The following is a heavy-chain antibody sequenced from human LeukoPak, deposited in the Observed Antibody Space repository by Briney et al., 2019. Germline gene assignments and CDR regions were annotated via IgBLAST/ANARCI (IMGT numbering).Heavy chain of an antibody. CDR3: AKDLRSSGWYHYFDY. D-gene: IGHD6-19*01. Sequence: GGSPRLSCAASGFTFSSYAMSWVRQAPGKGLEWVSAISGSGGSTYYADSVKGRFTTSRDNSKNTLYLQMNSLRAEDTAVYYCAKDLRSSGWYHYFDYWGQGTLVTVSS. CDR1: GFTFSSYA. V-gene: IGHV3-23*01. CDR2: ISGSGGST. J-gene: IGHJ4*02.